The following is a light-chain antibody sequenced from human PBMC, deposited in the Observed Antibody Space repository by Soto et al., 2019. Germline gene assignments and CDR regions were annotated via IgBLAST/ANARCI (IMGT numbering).Light chain of an antibody. CDR1: GSDFGTYNF. CDR3: SSYTGDRHFYV. V-gene: IGLV2-8*01. J-gene: IGLJ1*01. Sequence: QSVLTQPPSASGSPGQSVSISCTGTGSDFGTYNFVSWYQQHPGKAPKLLIYEATKRPSGVPDRFSGSKSGNTASLTVSGLQAEDEAEYFCSSYTGDRHFYVFGTGTKVT. CDR2: EAT.